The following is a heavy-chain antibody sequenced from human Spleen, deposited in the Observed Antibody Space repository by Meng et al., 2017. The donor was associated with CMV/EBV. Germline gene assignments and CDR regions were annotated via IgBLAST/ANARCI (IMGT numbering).Heavy chain of an antibody. CDR1: GFTFSNAW. D-gene: IGHD5-12*01. V-gene: IGHV3-15*01. Sequence: GESLKISCAASGFTFSNAWMSWVRQAPGKGLEWVGRIINKTDSATTDYAAPVKGRFTISRDDSRNTLYLQMKSLKTEDTAVYYCTTGRYSGNGGRFYGMDVWGQGTTVTVSS. CDR2: IINKTDSATT. J-gene: IGHJ6*02. CDR3: TTGRYSGNGGRFYGMDV.